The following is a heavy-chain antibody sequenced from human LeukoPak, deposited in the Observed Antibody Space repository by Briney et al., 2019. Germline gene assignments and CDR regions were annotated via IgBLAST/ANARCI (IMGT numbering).Heavy chain of an antibody. CDR1: GYTFTGYY. Sequence: SSVTVSCKASGYTFTGYYMHWVRQAAGQGREWVGWINPNSGGTNYPHKFQGRVTMTRDTSISTAYMELSRLRSDDTAVYYCASPSVSDYGDYAFDYWGQGTLVTVSS. CDR3: ASPSVSDYGDYAFDY. D-gene: IGHD4-17*01. V-gene: IGHV1-2*02. CDR2: INPNSGGT. J-gene: IGHJ4*02.